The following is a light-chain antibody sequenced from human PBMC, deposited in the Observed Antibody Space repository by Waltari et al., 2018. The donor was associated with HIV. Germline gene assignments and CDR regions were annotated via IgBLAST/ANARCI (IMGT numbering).Light chain of an antibody. Sequence: DIVMTTSPASLVVSLGESAVIICKCSQSLRSTYKNKNFLTWYQQTPGKPPGLLVSWASVLESGVPSRFSGSGSGTDYTLTISSVQPEDVAVYFCQQYYNTPPTFGGGTKVEVK. J-gene: IGKJ4*01. CDR2: WAS. CDR3: QQYYNTPPT. V-gene: IGKV4-1*01. CDR1: QSLRSTYKNKNF.